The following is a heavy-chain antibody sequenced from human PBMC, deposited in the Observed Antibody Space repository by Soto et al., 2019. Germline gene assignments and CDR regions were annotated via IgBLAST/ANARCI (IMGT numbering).Heavy chain of an antibody. V-gene: IGHV1-2*02. D-gene: IGHD5-12*01. CDR2: INPNSGGT. Sequence: ASAKVSCKASGYTFTGYYMHWVRQAPGQGLEWMGWINPNSGGTNYAQKFQGRVTMTRDTSISTAYMELSRLRSDDTAVYYCASAATTEHYYYYYGMDVWGQGTTVTVSS. CDR1: GYTFTGYY. J-gene: IGHJ6*02. CDR3: ASAATTEHYYYYYGMDV.